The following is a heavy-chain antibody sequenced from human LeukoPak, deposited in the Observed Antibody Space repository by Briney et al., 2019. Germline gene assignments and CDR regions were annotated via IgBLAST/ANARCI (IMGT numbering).Heavy chain of an antibody. CDR3: ATWAYYYDSSGYFKHAFDI. Sequence: SVKVSCKASGGTFSSYAISWVRQAPGQGLEWMGGIIPIFGTANYAQKFQGRVTITADESTSTAYMELSSLRSEDTAVYYCATWAYYYDSSGYFKHAFDIWGQGTMVTVSS. D-gene: IGHD3-22*01. V-gene: IGHV1-69*01. CDR1: GGTFSSYA. CDR2: IIPIFGTA. J-gene: IGHJ3*02.